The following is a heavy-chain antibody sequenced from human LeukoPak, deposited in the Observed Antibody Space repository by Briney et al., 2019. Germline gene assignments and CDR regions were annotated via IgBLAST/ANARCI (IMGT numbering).Heavy chain of an antibody. Sequence: GGSLRLSCEASGFTFSNYWMSWVRQAPAKGLEWLANIKEDGSEQYYEDSVKGRFTISSDNAKNSLYLQLSYLDADDSAVYYLSRDYDGVRDHWWGEGTLVTVSS. CDR1: GFTFSNYW. CDR2: IKEDGSEQ. D-gene: IGHD2-8*01. V-gene: IGHV3-7*04. J-gene: IGHJ4*02. CDR3: SRDYDGVRDHW.